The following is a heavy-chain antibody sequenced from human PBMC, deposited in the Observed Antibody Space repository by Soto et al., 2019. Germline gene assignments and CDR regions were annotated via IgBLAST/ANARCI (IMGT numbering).Heavy chain of an antibody. D-gene: IGHD1-26*01. CDR3: SRERGGRSTYRFDP. CDR2: MNPNTANT. J-gene: IGHJ5*02. V-gene: IGHV1-8*01. CDR1: GYTFTSYD. Sequence: QVQLVQSGAEVKKPGASVKVSCKASGYTFTSYDINWVRQATGQGLEWMGWMNPNTANTGYAQKFQGRVTMTRNTSRSTAYMELSSLRSEDAAVYYCSRERGGRSTYRFDPWGQGTLVTVSS.